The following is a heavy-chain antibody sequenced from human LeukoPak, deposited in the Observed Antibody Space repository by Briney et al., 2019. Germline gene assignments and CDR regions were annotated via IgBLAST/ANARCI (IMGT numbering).Heavy chain of an antibody. J-gene: IGHJ4*02. CDR1: GGSISTGGYS. Sequence: SQTLSLTCAVSGGSISTGGYSWSWIRQPPGKGLEWIGYIYHSGSTYYNPSLKSRVTISVDRSKNQFSLKLSSVTAADTAVYYCARDGGSYGAFDIWGQGTLVIVSS. CDR2: IYHSGST. CDR3: ARDGGSYGAFDI. D-gene: IGHD3-16*01. V-gene: IGHV4-30-2*01.